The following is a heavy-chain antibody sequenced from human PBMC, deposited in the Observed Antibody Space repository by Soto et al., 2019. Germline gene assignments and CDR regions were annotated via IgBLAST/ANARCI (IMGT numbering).Heavy chain of an antibody. CDR1: CYSIISISSY. V-gene: IGHV4-39*01. Sequence: SATLSLTCPIPCYSIISISSYWALIRQPPGKGLEWIGSIYNSGSTNYNPSIKHQVTISVDTSKNHFSLKLSSVTAADTAVYYCATPLREAYYYYGMDVWGQGTTVS. CDR2: IYNSGST. J-gene: IGHJ6*02. CDR3: ATPLREAYYYYGMDV.